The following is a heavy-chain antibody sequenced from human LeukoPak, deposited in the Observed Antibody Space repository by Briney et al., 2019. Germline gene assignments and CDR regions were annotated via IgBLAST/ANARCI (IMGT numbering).Heavy chain of an antibody. V-gene: IGHV3-30-3*01. Sequence: PGGSLRLSCAASGFTFSSYAMHWVRQAPGKGLEWVAVISYDGSNKYYADSVKGRFTTSRDNSKNTLYLQMNSLRAEDTAVYYCARGTGTTGYFRSYYFDYWGQGTLVTVSS. CDR1: GFTFSSYA. CDR3: ARGTGTTGYFRSYYFDY. J-gene: IGHJ4*02. D-gene: IGHD1-7*01. CDR2: ISYDGSNK.